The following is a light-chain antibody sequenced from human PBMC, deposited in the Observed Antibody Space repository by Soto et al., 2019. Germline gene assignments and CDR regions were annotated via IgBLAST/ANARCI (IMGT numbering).Light chain of an antibody. CDR2: DAS. CDR1: QDINNF. CDR3: QQYNTYST. Sequence: DIQMTQSPSSLSASVGDRVTITCQASQDINNFLNWYQQKPGKAPKLLIYDASKLDTGVPSRFRGSRSGTAFTFTISSLQPDDFATYYCQQYNTYSTFGQGTRLEIK. J-gene: IGKJ5*01. V-gene: IGKV1-33*01.